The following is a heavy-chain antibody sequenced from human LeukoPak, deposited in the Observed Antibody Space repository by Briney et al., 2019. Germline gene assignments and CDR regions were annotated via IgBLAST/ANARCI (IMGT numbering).Heavy chain of an antibody. Sequence: GGSLRLSCAASGFTFSSYGMHWVRKAPGKGLEWVAVISYDGSNKYYADSVKGRFTTSRDNSKNTLYLQMNSLRAEDTAVYYCAKDRSYSSGWYRGFDYWGQGTLVTVSS. CDR2: ISYDGSNK. CDR3: AKDRSYSSGWYRGFDY. V-gene: IGHV3-30*18. D-gene: IGHD6-19*01. CDR1: GFTFSSYG. J-gene: IGHJ4*02.